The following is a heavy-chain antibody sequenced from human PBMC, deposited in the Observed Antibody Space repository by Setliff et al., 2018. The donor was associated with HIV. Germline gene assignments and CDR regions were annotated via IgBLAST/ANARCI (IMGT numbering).Heavy chain of an antibody. CDR2: INPSSGAT. V-gene: IGHV1-2*02. CDR3: AREVHDHTNRLYYYYYIDV. Sequence: ASVKVYCKASGYTFTGYYVHWVRQVPGQGLEWMGWINPSSGATNFAQNLQGRVTMTRDTSITTVYLELIRLRSDDTAVYYCAREVHDHTNRLYYYYYIDVWAKGTPVTVYS. J-gene: IGHJ6*03. CDR1: GYTFTGYY. D-gene: IGHD2-8*01.